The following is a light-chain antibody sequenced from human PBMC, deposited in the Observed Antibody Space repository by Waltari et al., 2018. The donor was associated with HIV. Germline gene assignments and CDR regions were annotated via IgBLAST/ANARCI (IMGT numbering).Light chain of an antibody. CDR1: SLRSYY. Sequence: SKLTQDPSVSVALGQTVRNTCQGDSLRSYYASWYQQKSGQAPVVVFFGRNNRPPGIPDRFSGSSSGNTASLTITGAQAEDEADYYCHSRDSSGNQLLFGGGTKVTVL. CDR3: HSRDSSGNQLL. V-gene: IGLV3-19*01. J-gene: IGLJ2*01. CDR2: GRN.